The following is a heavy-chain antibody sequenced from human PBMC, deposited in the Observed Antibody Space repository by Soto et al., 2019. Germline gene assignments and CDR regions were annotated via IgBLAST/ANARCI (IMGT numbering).Heavy chain of an antibody. J-gene: IGHJ4*02. CDR1: GISINSTNYY. V-gene: IGHV4-39*01. CDR3: ARRDYYDSSGYYYPYYFDY. D-gene: IGHD3-22*01. Sequence: PSETLSLTCTVSGISINSTNYYWGWIRQPPGKGLEWIGSIPYSGTTYFNPSLKSRVTLSVDTSKNQFSLKLSSVTAADTAVYYCARRDYYDSSGYYYPYYFDYWGQGTLVTVSS. CDR2: IPYSGTT.